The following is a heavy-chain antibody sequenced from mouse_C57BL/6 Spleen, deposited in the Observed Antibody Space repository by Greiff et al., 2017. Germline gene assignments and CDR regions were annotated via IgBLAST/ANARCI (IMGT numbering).Heavy chain of an antibody. CDR1: GYTFTDYE. CDR3: RKREESSGCWFAY. J-gene: IGHJ3*01. D-gene: IGHD3-2*02. CDR2: IDPETGGT. V-gene: IGHV1-15*01. Sequence: QVQLQQSGAELVRPGASVTLSCKASGYTFTDYEMHWVKQTPVHGLEWIGAIDPETGGTAYNQKFKGKAILTADKSSSTAYLELRSLTSEDSAVYYCRKREESSGCWFAYWGQGTLVTVSA.